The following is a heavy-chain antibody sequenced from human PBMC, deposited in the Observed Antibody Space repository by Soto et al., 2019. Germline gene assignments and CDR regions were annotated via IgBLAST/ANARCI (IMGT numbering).Heavy chain of an antibody. J-gene: IGHJ4*02. V-gene: IGHV4-34*01. Sequence: PSETLSLTCAVYGGSFSGYYWSWIRQPPGKGLEWIGEINHSGSTNYNPSLKSRVTMSVDTSKNQFSLKLSSVTAADTAVYYCARGVEGTAAVFFDYWGQGTLVTVSS. CDR3: ARGVEGTAAVFFDY. D-gene: IGHD6-13*01. CDR2: INHSGST. CDR1: GGSFSGYY.